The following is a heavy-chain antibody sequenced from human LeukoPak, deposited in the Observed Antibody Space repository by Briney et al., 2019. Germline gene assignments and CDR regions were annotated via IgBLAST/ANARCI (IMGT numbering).Heavy chain of an antibody. J-gene: IGHJ3*02. V-gene: IGHV4-59*12. D-gene: IGHD3-9*01. CDR3: ARDFRPIYVLRYFDWSRTDAFDI. Sequence: SETLSLTCTVSGGCISSYYWSWIRQPPGKGLEWIGFIYYTGSNNYNPSLKSRVTMSVDTSKNQFSLKLSSVTAADTAVYYCARDFRPIYVLRYFDWSRTDAFDIWGQGTMVTVSS. CDR2: IYYTGSN. CDR1: GGCISSYY.